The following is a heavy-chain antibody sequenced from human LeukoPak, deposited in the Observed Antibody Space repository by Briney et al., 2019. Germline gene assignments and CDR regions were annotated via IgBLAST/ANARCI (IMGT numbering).Heavy chain of an antibody. CDR3: ARDDGPFDP. CDR1: GGSISSGSYY. CDR2: IYTSGSA. J-gene: IGHJ5*02. V-gene: IGHV4-61*02. Sequence: PSETLSLTCTVSGGSISSGSYYWSWIRQPAGKGLEWIGRIYTSGSANYNPSLKSRVTISVDTSKNQFSLKLSSVTAADTAVYYCARDDGPFDPWGQGTLVTVSS.